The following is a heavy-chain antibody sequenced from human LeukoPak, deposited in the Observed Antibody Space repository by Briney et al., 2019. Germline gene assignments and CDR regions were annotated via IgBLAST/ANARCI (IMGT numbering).Heavy chain of an antibody. Sequence: GASVKVSCKASGYTFTNYYMHWVRQAPGQGLERMGLINPSGGSTSYAEKFQGRVIMTRDMSTTTDYMELSSLRSEDTAVYYCARDNSIGGRGWWFDPWGQGTLVTVSS. CDR1: GYTFTNYY. D-gene: IGHD4-23*01. V-gene: IGHV1-46*01. CDR2: INPSGGST. J-gene: IGHJ5*02. CDR3: ARDNSIGGRGWWFDP.